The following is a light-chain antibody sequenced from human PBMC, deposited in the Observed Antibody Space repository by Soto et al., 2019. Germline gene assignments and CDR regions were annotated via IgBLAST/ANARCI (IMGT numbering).Light chain of an antibody. Sequence: DIELTQSPATLSLSPGDRATLSCRASQSVSSYLAWYHQKPGQAPRLLIYIASNRATGIPARFRGSGSGTDFNLTISSREPEDVAVYYCQQHSNGTSISFGQGTRLEIK. J-gene: IGKJ5*01. CDR1: QSVSSY. CDR3: QQHSNGTSIS. CDR2: IAS. V-gene: IGKV3-11*01.